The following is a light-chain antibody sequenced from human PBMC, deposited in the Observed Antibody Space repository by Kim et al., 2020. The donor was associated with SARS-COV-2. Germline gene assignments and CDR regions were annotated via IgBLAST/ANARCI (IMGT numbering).Light chain of an antibody. V-gene: IGKV1-33*01. CDR2: DAS. CDR1: QDIKNY. Sequence: ASVGDRVTFSCQASQDIKNYLNWYQQKPWKAPNLLVFDASNLETGVPSRVRGSGSGTDFTFTISSLQPEDFATYFCQQFADLPITFGQGTRLEIK. J-gene: IGKJ5*01. CDR3: QQFADLPIT.